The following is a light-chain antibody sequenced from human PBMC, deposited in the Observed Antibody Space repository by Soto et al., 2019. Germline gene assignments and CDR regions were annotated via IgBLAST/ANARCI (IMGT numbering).Light chain of an antibody. V-gene: IGKV3-20*01. Sequence: EIVLTQSPGTLSLSPGERATLSCRASQSISSSYLAWYQQKPGQAPRLLVYGASSRATGIPDRFSGSGSGTDFTLTSSRLEPAAFGAYYCQHYGSSRFTFGPGTKVDIK. J-gene: IGKJ3*01. CDR1: QSISSSY. CDR2: GAS. CDR3: QHYGSSRFT.